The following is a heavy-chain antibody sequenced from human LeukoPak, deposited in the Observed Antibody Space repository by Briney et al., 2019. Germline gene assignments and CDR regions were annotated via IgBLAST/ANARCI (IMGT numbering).Heavy chain of an antibody. CDR3: ASPRGDDSSGYYSYFDY. CDR2: ISSSGSTI. V-gene: IGHV3-48*03. J-gene: IGHJ4*02. D-gene: IGHD3-22*01. Sequence: GGSLRLSCAASGFTFSSYEMNWVRQAPGKGLEWVSYISSSGSTIYYADSVKGRFTISRDNAKNSLYLQMNSLRAEDTAVYYCASPRGDDSSGYYSYFDYWGQGTLVTVSS. CDR1: GFTFSSYE.